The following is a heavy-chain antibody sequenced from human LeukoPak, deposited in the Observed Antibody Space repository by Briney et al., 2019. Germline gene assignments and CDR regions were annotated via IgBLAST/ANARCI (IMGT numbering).Heavy chain of an antibody. V-gene: IGHV1-69*13. D-gene: IGHD3-10*01. CDR2: IIPIFGTA. Sequence: SVKVSCKASGGTFSSYAISWVRQAPGQGLEWMGGIIPIFGTANYAQKFQGRVTITADESTSTAYMELSSLRSEDTAVYYGARGHLWVRGVNVADWGQGTLVTVSP. CDR1: GGTFSSYA. J-gene: IGHJ4*02. CDR3: ARGHLWVRGVNVAD.